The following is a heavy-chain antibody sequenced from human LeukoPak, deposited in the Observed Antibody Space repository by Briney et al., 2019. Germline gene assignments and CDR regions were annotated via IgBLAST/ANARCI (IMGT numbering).Heavy chain of an antibody. CDR1: GFTVSSNY. V-gene: IGHV3-53*01. Sequence: GGSLSLSCAASGFTVSSNYMSWVRQAPGKGLEWVSVIYSGGSTYYADSVKGRFTISRDNSKNTLYLQMNSLRAEDTAVYYCARVGYSYVFFDYWGQGTLVTVSS. CDR3: ARVGYSYVFFDY. D-gene: IGHD5-18*01. J-gene: IGHJ4*02. CDR2: IYSGGST.